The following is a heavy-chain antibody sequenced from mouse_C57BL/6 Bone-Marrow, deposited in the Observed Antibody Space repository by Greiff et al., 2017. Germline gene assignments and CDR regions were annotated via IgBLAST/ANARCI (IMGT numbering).Heavy chain of an antibody. V-gene: IGHV1-64*01. CDR1: GYTFTSYW. CDR2: FHPNSGST. D-gene: IGHD1-1*01. J-gene: IGHJ4*01. Sequence: QVQLQQPGAELVKPGASVKLSCKASGYTFTSYWMHWVKQRPGQGLEWIGMFHPNSGSTNYNEKFKSKATLTVDKSSSTAYMQLSSLTSEDSAVYYCARTGSSYDAMDYWGQGTSVTVSS. CDR3: ARTGSSYDAMDY.